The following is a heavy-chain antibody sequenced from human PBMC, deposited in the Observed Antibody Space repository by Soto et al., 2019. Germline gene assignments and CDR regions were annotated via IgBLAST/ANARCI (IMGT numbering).Heavy chain of an antibody. D-gene: IGHD2-21*02. J-gene: IGHJ4*02. CDR3: ARVGGDKRGFDY. CDR2: ISYDGSNK. CDR1: GFTFSSYA. V-gene: IGHV3-30-3*01. Sequence: QVQLVESGGGVVQPGRSLRLSCAASGFTFSSYAMHWVRQAPGKGLEWVAVISYDGSNKYYADSVKGRFTISRDNSKNTLYLQMYSLRAEDTAVYYCARVGGDKRGFDYWGQGTLVIVSS.